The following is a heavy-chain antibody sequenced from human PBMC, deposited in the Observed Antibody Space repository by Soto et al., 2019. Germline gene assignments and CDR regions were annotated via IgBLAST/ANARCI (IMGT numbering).Heavy chain of an antibody. V-gene: IGHV4-31*03. Sequence: SGTLSLTCTVSGGSISSEGYYWSWFRQLPGKGLEWIGDIYYSGTTYHNPSLRSRLTISGDASKNQFSLKLSSVTDADTALYYCARGRGYSYGPYYFDYCGQGTLVTVS. J-gene: IGHJ4*02. CDR1: GGSISSEGYY. CDR3: ARGRGYSYGPYYFDY. D-gene: IGHD5-18*01. CDR2: IYYSGTT.